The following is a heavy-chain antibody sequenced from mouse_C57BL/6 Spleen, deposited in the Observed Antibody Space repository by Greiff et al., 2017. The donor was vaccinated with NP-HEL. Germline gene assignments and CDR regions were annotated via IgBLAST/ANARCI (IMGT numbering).Heavy chain of an antibody. V-gene: IGHV6-3*01. J-gene: IGHJ3*01. Sequence: EVMLVESGGGLVQPGGSMKLSCVASGFTFSNYWMNWVRQSPEKGLEWVAQIRLKSDNYATHYAESVKGRFTISRDDSKSSVYLQMNNLRAEDTGIYYCTADYGYDDGFAYWGQGTLVTVSA. CDR3: TADYGYDDGFAY. D-gene: IGHD2-2*01. CDR2: IRLKSDNYAT. CDR1: GFTFSNYW.